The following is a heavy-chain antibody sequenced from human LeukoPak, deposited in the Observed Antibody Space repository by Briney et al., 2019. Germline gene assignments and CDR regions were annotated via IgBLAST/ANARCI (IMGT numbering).Heavy chain of an antibody. Sequence: ASVKVSCKASGYNFPAYGLNWVRLVPGLGLEWMGWISGYNGNTDHAQNFQGRVTLTTDTSTSTAYMELRSLRSDDTAVYYCARGGPTYHYDTSGYYLFDYWGQGTLVTVSS. CDR1: GYNFPAYG. D-gene: IGHD3-22*01. CDR3: ARGGPTYHYDTSGYYLFDY. V-gene: IGHV1-18*01. J-gene: IGHJ4*02. CDR2: ISGYNGNT.